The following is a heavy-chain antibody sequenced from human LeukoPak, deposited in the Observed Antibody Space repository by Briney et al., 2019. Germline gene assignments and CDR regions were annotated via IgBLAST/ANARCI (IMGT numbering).Heavy chain of an antibody. CDR2: INNDGSKP. J-gene: IGHJ5*02. CDR3: TRDVWGLWWFDP. D-gene: IGHD3-16*01. CDR1: GFTFSSYE. V-gene: IGHV3-74*01. Sequence: PGGSLRLSCAASGFTFSSYEMNWVRQAPGKGLVWVSRINNDGSKPIYADSVKGRFTISRDNAKNTLYLQMNSLRAEDTAVYYCTRDVWGLWWFDPWGQGTLVTVSS.